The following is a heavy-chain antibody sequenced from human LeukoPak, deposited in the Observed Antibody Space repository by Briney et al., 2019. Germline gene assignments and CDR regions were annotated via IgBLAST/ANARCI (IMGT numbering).Heavy chain of an antibody. Sequence: PGGSLRLSCAASGFTFSSYAMHWVRQAPGKGLEWVAVISYDGSNKYYADSAKGRFTISRDNSKNTLYLQMNSLRAEDTAVYYCARDDYYDSSGYYQYWGQGTLVTVSS. CDR3: ARDDYYDSSGYYQY. J-gene: IGHJ4*02. CDR1: GFTFSSYA. V-gene: IGHV3-30-3*01. CDR2: ISYDGSNK. D-gene: IGHD3-22*01.